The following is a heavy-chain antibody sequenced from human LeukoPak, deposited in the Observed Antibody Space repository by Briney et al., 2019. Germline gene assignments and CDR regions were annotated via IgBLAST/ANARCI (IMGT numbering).Heavy chain of an antibody. D-gene: IGHD6-19*01. V-gene: IGHV3-23*01. CDR2: ISGSGSAT. CDR3: AKFRPDDITVAATGYFDS. CDR1: AFTFSSDA. Sequence: APSLRLSCAAAAFTFSSDAMSWVRQAPGKGLNWDSTISGSGSATYYADSAKGRFTISRDNSKNTLYLQMNSLRAEDTAVYYCAKFRPDDITVAATGYFDSWGQGTLVTVSS. J-gene: IGHJ4*02.